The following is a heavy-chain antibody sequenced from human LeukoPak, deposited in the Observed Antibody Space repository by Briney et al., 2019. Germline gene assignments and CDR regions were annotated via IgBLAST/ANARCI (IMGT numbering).Heavy chain of an antibody. CDR3: ARVRSSSWYGLVFDY. D-gene: IGHD6-13*01. V-gene: IGHV1-46*01. Sequence: ASVKVSCKASGYTFTSYYMHWVRRAPGQGLEWMGIINPSGGSTSYAQKFQGRVTMTRDTSTSTVYMELSSLRSEDTAVYYCARVRSSSWYGLVFDYWGQGTLVTVSS. CDR2: INPSGGST. CDR1: GYTFTSYY. J-gene: IGHJ4*02.